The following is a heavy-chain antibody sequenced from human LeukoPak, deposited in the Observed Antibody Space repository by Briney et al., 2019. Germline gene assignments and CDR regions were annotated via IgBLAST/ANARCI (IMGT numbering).Heavy chain of an antibody. CDR2: TYYRSKWYS. V-gene: IGHV6-1*01. J-gene: IGHJ3*02. D-gene: IGHD4-17*01. CDR3: TRDQDGVDAFDI. Sequence: SQTLSLTCAISGDSVSSSSAAWNWIRQYPSRGLEWLGRTYYRSKWYSDYAVSVKSRIRVNPDTSKNQFFLQLNSVTPEDTAVYYCTRDQDGVDAFDIWGRGTLVTVSS. CDR1: GDSVSSSSAA.